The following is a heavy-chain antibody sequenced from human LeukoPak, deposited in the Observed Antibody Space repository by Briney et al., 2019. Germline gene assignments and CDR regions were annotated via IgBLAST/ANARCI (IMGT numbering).Heavy chain of an antibody. J-gene: IGHJ4*02. D-gene: IGHD6-19*01. CDR1: GFTFSNYG. CDR3: ETRLAMSGKYHFDY. CDR2: ISGTGGNT. Sequence: GGSLRLSCAASGFTFSNYGMNWVRQAPGKGLEWVSRISGTGGNTFYADSVKGRFTISRDNSKNTLYLQMNSLRAEDTALYYCETRLAMSGKYHFDYWGQGTLVTVSS. V-gene: IGHV3-23*01.